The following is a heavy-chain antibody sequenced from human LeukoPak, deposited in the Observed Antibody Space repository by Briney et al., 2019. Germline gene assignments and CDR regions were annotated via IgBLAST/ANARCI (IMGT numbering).Heavy chain of an antibody. CDR1: GFTFDNYA. CDR3: AKNMASLSSSWYSPLDY. D-gene: IGHD6-13*01. J-gene: IGHJ4*02. Sequence: PGRSLRLSCAASGFTFDNYAMHWVRQAPGKGLEWVSGISWNSGTIGYADSVKGRFTTSRDNAENSLYLQMNSLRAEDTALYYCAKNMASLSSSWYSPLDYWGQGTLVTVSS. CDR2: ISWNSGTI. V-gene: IGHV3-9*01.